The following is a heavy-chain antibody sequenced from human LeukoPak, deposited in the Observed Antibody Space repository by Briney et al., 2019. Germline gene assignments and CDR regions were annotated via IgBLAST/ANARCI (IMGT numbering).Heavy chain of an antibody. J-gene: IGHJ4*02. CDR2: ISSSSSYI. V-gene: IGHV3-21*01. CDR3: ARVSVTYYYDSSGYYFDY. CDR1: GFTFSSYS. Sequence: GGSLRLSCAASGFTFSSYSMNWVRQAPGKGLEWVSSISSSSSYIYYADSVKGRFTISRDNAKNSLYLQMNSLRAEDTAVYYCARVSVTYYYDSSGYYFDYWGQGTLVTDSS. D-gene: IGHD3-22*01.